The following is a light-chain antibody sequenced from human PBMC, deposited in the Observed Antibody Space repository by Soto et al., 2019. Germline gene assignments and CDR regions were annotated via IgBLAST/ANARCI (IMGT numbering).Light chain of an antibody. V-gene: IGLV2-14*01. CDR2: EVS. CDR3: SSYTSSSTLV. Sequence: LTXPASVSGSPGQSITISCTGTSSDVGGYNYVSWYQQHPGKAPKLMIYEVSNRPSGVSNRFSGSKSGNTASLAISGLQAEDEADYYCSSYTSSSTLVFGTGTKVTVL. J-gene: IGLJ1*01. CDR1: SSDVGGYNY.